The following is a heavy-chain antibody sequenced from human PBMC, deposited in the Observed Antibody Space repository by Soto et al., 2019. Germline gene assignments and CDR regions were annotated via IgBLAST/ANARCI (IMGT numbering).Heavy chain of an antibody. D-gene: IGHD4-17*01. CDR2: ISAYNGNI. CDR1: GYTFTRYD. CDR3: ARAGGLVYGEARFGYYYGMDV. J-gene: IGHJ6*02. V-gene: IGHV1-18*01. Sequence: QVQLVQSGAEVKKPGASVKVSCKASGYTFTRYDISWVRQAPGQGLEWMGWISAYNGNIKYAQNLQGRVTMTTDTSTSTAHMELRGLRSDATAVNYWARAGGLVYGEARFGYYYGMDVWGQGTTVTVSS.